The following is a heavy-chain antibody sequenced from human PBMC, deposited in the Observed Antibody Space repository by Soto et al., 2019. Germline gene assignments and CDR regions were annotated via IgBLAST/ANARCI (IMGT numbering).Heavy chain of an antibody. CDR1: GYSFNTYW. V-gene: IGHV5-51*01. CDR2: IYPDDSDI. J-gene: IGHJ4*02. CDR3: ARRTGLLYSD. Sequence: GESLKISCKGSGYSFNTYWIGWVRQVPGKGLEWMGVIYPDDSDIRYSPSFQGQVTISADKSISTAYLQWSSLKASDSGIYYCARRTGLLYSDWGQGTLVTVSS. D-gene: IGHD2-21*01.